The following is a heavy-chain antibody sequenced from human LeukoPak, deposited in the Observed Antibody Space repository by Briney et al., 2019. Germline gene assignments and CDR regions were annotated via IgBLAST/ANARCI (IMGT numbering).Heavy chain of an antibody. J-gene: IGHJ6*03. CDR3: VRESAYYYMDV. CDR2: INPSGGST. Sequence: ASVQVSCKASGYTFPSYYMHWVRQAPGQGLEWMGIINPSGGSTSYAQKFQGRVTMTRDMSTSTVYMELSSLRSEDTAVYYCVRESAYYYMDVWGKGTTVTVSS. V-gene: IGHV1-46*01. CDR1: GYTFPSYY.